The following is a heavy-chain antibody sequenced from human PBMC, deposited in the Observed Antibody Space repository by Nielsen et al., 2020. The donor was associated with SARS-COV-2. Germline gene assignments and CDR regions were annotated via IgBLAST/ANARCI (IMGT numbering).Heavy chain of an antibody. CDR2: IYYSGST. V-gene: IGHV4-31*03. CDR3: ARVGPQGSSRGLFWSGYFNWFDP. D-gene: IGHD3-3*01. Sequence: SETLSLTCTVSGGSISSGGYYWSWIRQHPGKGLEWIGYIYYSGSTYYNPSLKSRVTISVDTSKNQFSLKLSSVTAADTAVYYCARVGPQGSSRGLFWSGYFNWFDPWGQGTLVTVSS. J-gene: IGHJ5*02. CDR1: GGSISSGGYY.